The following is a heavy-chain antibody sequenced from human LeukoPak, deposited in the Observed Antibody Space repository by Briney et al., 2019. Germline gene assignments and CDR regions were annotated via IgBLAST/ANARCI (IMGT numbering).Heavy chain of an antibody. CDR3: ARHISSGGTYAHFDY. CDR1: GSMYNYY. CDR2: IHYNGIT. V-gene: IGHV4-59*08. Sequence: TSETLSLTCTVSGSMYNYYWSWIRQPPGKGLERIGYIHYNGITNYSPSLKSRVTMSLDTSKNQVSLKLNSVSAADTAVYYCARHISSGGTYAHFDYWGQGTLVTVSS. J-gene: IGHJ4*02. D-gene: IGHD1-26*01.